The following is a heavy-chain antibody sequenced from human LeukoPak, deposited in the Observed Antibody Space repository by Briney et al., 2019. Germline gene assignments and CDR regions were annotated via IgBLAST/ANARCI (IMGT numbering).Heavy chain of an antibody. J-gene: IGHJ4*02. V-gene: IGHV4-59*11. CDR2: FYHSGGA. Sequence: SETLSLTCTVSGASLSSHYWSWLRQSPERGLEWIGYFYHSGGANNNPSLRSRVIISGDPSKNQFSLRLRSVTAADTAVYFCAREGAHYYDVSAFDFWGQGIQVTVSS. D-gene: IGHD3-22*01. CDR3: AREGAHYYDVSAFDF. CDR1: GASLSSHY.